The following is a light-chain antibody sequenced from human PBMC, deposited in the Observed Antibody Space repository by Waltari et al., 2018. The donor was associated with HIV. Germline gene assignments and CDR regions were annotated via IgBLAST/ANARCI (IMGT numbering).Light chain of an antibody. J-gene: IGKJ2*01. Sequence: VLPQSPGTLSVCQGERVTLACRASQSVSINGAWYQQKPGQAPRRLVYGASTRAMGIPARVSCSGSGTEFTLTISSLMSEDFAVYYCHQYNYWPDAFGQGTRVEIK. CDR2: GAS. CDR1: QSVSIN. V-gene: IGKV3-15*01. CDR3: HQYNYWPDA.